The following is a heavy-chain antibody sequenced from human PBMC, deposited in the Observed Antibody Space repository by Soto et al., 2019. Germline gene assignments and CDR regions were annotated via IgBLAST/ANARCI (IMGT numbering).Heavy chain of an antibody. CDR3: AKEVHDSPPDLFDP. J-gene: IGHJ5*02. CDR2: ISYDGSNK. V-gene: IGHV3-30*18. D-gene: IGHD3-22*01. CDR1: GFTFSSYG. Sequence: GGSLRLSCAASGFTFSSYGMHWVRQAPGKGLELVAVISYDGSNKYYADSVKGRFTISRDNSKNTLYLQMNSLRAEDTAVYYCAKEVHDSPPDLFDPWGQGTLVTVSS.